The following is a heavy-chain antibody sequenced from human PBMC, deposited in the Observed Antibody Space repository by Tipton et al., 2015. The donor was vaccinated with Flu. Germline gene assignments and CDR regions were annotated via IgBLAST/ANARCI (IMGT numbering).Heavy chain of an antibody. CDR2: IYHSGST. Sequence: TLSLTCAVSGGSISSSNWWSWVRQPPGKGLEWIGEIYHSGSTNYNPSLKSRVTISVDKSKNQFSLKLSSVTAADTAVYYCAREGFDSSGYRAGDAFDIWGQRTMVTVSS. CDR3: AREGFDSSGYRAGDAFDI. CDR1: GGSISSSNW. D-gene: IGHD3-22*01. V-gene: IGHV4-4*02. J-gene: IGHJ3*02.